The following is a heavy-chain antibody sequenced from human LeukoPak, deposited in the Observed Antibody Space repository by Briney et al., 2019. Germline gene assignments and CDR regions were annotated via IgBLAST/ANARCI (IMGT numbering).Heavy chain of an antibody. J-gene: IGHJ4*02. CDR1: GGSISSYY. CDR3: ARGDRSMVTPFDY. D-gene: IGHD5-18*01. Sequence: SETLSLTCTVSGGSISSYYWSWIRQPPGKGLEWIGYIYYSGSTNYNPSLKSRVTISVDTSKNQFSLKLTSVTAADTAVYYCARGDRSMVTPFDYWGQGTLVTVSS. V-gene: IGHV4-59*01. CDR2: IYYSGST.